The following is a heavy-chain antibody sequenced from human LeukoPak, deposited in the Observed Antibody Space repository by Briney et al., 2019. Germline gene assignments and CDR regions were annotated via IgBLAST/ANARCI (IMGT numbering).Heavy chain of an antibody. J-gene: IGHJ4*02. CDR2: ISGSGGST. CDR3: AIISGWYFDPTDY. D-gene: IGHD6-19*01. Sequence: PGGSLRLSCAASGFTFSSYAMSWVRQAPGKGLEWFSAISGSGGSTYYADSVKGRFTISRDNSKNTLYLQMNSLRAEDTAVYYCAIISGWYFDPTDYWGQGTLVTVSS. V-gene: IGHV3-23*01. CDR1: GFTFSSYA.